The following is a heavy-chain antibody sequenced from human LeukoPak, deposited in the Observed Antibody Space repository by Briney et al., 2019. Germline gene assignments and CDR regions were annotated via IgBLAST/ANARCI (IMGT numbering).Heavy chain of an antibody. J-gene: IGHJ1*01. Sequence: GRSLRLSCAASGFTFSRYGMHWVRQAPGKGLEWVAVIWYDGSNKYYADSVKGRFTISRDNSKNTLYLQMNSLGAEDTAVYYCARFPYYYDSSGYDYFQHWGQGTLVTVSS. CDR1: GFTFSRYG. CDR2: IWYDGSNK. V-gene: IGHV3-33*01. D-gene: IGHD3-22*01. CDR3: ARFPYYYDSSGYDYFQH.